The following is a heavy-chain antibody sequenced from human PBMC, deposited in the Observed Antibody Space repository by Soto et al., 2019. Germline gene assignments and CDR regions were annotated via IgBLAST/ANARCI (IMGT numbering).Heavy chain of an antibody. CDR2: IYYSGST. Sequence: PSETLSLTXTVSGGSISPYYWSWIRQTPGKGLEWIAYIYYSGSTNYNPSLKSRVTISVDTSKNQCSLKLSSVTAADTAVYYCARASYYSDSFGYFLDSWGQGTLVTVSS. V-gene: IGHV4-59*01. D-gene: IGHD3-22*01. CDR1: GGSISPYY. CDR3: ARASYYSDSFGYFLDS. J-gene: IGHJ4*02.